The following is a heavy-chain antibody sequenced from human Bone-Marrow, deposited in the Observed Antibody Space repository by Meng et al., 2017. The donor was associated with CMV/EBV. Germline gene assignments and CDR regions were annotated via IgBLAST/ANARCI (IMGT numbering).Heavy chain of an antibody. D-gene: IGHD5-18*01. Sequence: GESLKISCGASGFTFSSYSFSWVRRAPGKGLEWVSFIRSGSTTIFYADCVRGRFTLSRDDARNSLSLQMNSLRAEDTAVYYCARGGEWPWIQLWNQGGYYYYGMDVWGQGTTVTVSS. CDR2: IRSGSTTI. J-gene: IGHJ6*02. V-gene: IGHV3-48*04. CDR1: GFTFSSYS. CDR3: ARGGEWPWIQLWNQGGYYYYGMDV.